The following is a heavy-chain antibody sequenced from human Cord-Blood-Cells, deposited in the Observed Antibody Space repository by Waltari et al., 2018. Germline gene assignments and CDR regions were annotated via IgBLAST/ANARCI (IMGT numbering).Heavy chain of an antibody. J-gene: IGHJ6*02. V-gene: IGHV1-69*06. Sequence: QVQLVQSGAEVKKPGSSVKVSCKASGGTFSSYAISWVRQAPGQGLEWMGGIIPIFGTANYAQKFQGRVTITADKSTSTAYMELSSLRSEDTAVYYCARGKTFYSGSYYYYGMDVWGQGTTVTVSS. D-gene: IGHD1-26*01. CDR1: GGTFSSYA. CDR2: IIPIFGTA. CDR3: ARGKTFYSGSYYYYGMDV.